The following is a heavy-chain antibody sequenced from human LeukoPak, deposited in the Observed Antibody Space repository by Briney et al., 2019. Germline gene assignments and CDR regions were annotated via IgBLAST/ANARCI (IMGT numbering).Heavy chain of an antibody. CDR2: IRYDGGNK. CDR1: GFTFSSYG. V-gene: IGHV3-30*02. CDR3: ARDRGRNSFDY. Sequence: PGGSLRLSCAASGFTFSSYGMHWVRQAPGNGLEWVAFIRYDGGNKYYADSVKGRFTISRDNSKNLLYLQLTSLRAEDTALYYCARDRGRNSFDYWGQGTLVSVSS. D-gene: IGHD1-14*01. J-gene: IGHJ4*02.